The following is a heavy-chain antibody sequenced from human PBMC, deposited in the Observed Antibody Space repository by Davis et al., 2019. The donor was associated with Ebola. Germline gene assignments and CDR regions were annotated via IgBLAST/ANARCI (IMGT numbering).Heavy chain of an antibody. D-gene: IGHD2-15*01. J-gene: IGHJ3*02. Sequence: SGPTLVKPTQTLTLTCTFSGFSLSTSGMRVSWIRQPPGKVLEWLARIDWDDDKFYSTSLKTRLTISKDTSKNQVVLTMTNMDPVDTATYYCARIPQYCSGGSCYSGAFDIWGQGTMVTVSS. CDR3: ARIPQYCSGGSCYSGAFDI. CDR2: IDWDDDK. V-gene: IGHV2-70*04. CDR1: GFSLSTSGMR.